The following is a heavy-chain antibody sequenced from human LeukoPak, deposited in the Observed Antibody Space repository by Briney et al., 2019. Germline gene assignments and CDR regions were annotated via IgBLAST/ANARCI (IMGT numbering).Heavy chain of an antibody. CDR2: ISSSGSTI. CDR3: ARGGTRLRYFDWSSGANWFDP. J-gene: IGHJ5*02. V-gene: IGHV3-48*03. CDR1: GFTFSSYE. Sequence: GGSLRLSCAASGFTFSSYEMNWVRQAPGKGLEWVSYISSSGSTIYYADSVKGRFTISRDNAKNSLYLQMNSLRAEDTAVYYCARGGTRLRYFDWSSGANWFDPWGQGTLVTVSS. D-gene: IGHD3-9*01.